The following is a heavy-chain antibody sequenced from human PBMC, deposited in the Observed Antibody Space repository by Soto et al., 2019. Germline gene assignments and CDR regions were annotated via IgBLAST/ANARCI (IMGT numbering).Heavy chain of an antibody. V-gene: IGHV6-1*01. J-gene: IGHJ6*02. Sequence: PSQTLSLTCAISGDSVSSNSAAWNWIRQSPSRGLEWLGRTYYRSKWYNDYAVSVKSRITINPDTSKNQFSLQLNSVTPEDTAVYYCAKGYQVAGPLTLYYYGMDVWGQGTTVTVSS. CDR2: TYYRSKWYN. CDR1: GDSVSSNSAA. CDR3: AKGYQVAGPLTLYYYGMDV. D-gene: IGHD6-19*01.